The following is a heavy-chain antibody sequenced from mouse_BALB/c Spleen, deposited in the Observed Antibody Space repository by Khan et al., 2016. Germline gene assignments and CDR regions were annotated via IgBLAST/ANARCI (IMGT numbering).Heavy chain of an antibody. CDR1: GYAFTNYL. J-gene: IGHJ3*01. D-gene: IGHD1-1*01. CDR3: ARAPITTVLEGFAY. V-gene: IGHV1-54*01. Sequence: VQLQQSGAELVRPGTSVKVSCKASGYAFTNYLIEWVKQRPGQGLEWIGVINPGSGGTHYNEKFKGKATLTADKSSSTAYMQLSSLTSDDSAVYFSARAPITTVLEGFAYWGQGTLVTVSA. CDR2: INPGSGGT.